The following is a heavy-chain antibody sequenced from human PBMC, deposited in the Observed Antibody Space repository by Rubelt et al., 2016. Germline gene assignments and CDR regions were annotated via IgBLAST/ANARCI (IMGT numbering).Heavy chain of an antibody. Sequence: QVQLVQSGAEVKKPGASVKVSCKASGYTFTSYGISWVRQAPGQGLEWMGWISAYNGNTNVAQNLQGSVTMTTDTSTSVVYMDLRSLRSDDTAVYYCTRGGMTDYYGMDVWGQGTTVTVSS. CDR1: GYTFTSYG. CDR3: TRGGMTDYYGMDV. V-gene: IGHV1-18*01. J-gene: IGHJ6*02. CDR2: ISAYNGNT.